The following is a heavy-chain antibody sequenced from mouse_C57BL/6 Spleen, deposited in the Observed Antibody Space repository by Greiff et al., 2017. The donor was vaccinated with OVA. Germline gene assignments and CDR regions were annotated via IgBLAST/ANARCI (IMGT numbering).Heavy chain of an antibody. CDR1: GYTFTSYW. J-gene: IGHJ2*01. V-gene: IGHV1-64*01. D-gene: IGHD3-3*01. Sequence: QVQLKQPGAELVKPGASVKLSCKASGYTFTSYWMHWVKQRPGQGLEWIGMIHPNSGSTNYNEKFKSKATLTVDKSSSTAYMQLSSLTSEDSAVXYCARGGTRYYFDYWGQGTTLTVSS. CDR3: ARGGTRYYFDY. CDR2: IHPNSGST.